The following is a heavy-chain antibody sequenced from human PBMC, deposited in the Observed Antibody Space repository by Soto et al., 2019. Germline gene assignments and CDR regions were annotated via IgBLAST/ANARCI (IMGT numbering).Heavy chain of an antibody. D-gene: IGHD1-26*01. CDR1: GGSFSAYY. J-gene: IGHJ6*02. Sequence: SETLSLTCAVYGGSFSAYYWSWVRQPPGKGLEWIGEIVHSESTKYNPSLKSRVTISVDTSKNQFSLKLSSVTAADTAVYYCARQRPTDGRWEFANYYGMDVWGQGTPVTVSS. CDR2: IVHSEST. V-gene: IGHV4-34*12. CDR3: ARQRPTDGRWEFANYYGMDV.